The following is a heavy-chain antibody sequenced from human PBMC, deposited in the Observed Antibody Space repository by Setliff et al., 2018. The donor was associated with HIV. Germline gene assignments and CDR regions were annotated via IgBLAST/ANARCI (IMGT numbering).Heavy chain of an antibody. CDR2: IIPILGIA. D-gene: IGHD3-10*01. Sequence: SVKVSCKASGYTFIDYFMHWVRQAPGQGLEWMGGIIPILGIANYAQKFQGRVTITTDESTSTAYMELSSLRSEDTAVYYCAGSGYYYYMDVWGKGTTVTAP. J-gene: IGHJ6*03. CDR3: AGSGYYYYMDV. CDR1: GYTFIDYF. V-gene: IGHV1-69*10.